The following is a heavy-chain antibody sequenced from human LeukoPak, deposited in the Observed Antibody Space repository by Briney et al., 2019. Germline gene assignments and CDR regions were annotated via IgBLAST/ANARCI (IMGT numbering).Heavy chain of an antibody. Sequence: GGSLRLSCAASGFTFSSYSMNWVRQAPGKGLEWVSYISSSSSTIYYADSVKGRFTISRDNDKNSLYLQMNSLRVEDTAVYYCARDPSGEYQLQGVDYWGQGTLVPVSS. J-gene: IGHJ4*02. CDR2: ISSSSSTI. CDR3: ARDPSGEYQLQGVDY. CDR1: GFTFSSYS. D-gene: IGHD2-2*01. V-gene: IGHV3-48*01.